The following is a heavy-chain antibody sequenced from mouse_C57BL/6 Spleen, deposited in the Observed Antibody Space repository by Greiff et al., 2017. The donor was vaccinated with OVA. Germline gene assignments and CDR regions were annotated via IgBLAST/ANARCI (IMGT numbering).Heavy chain of an antibody. CDR3: AREEGGGSSFYWYFDV. CDR2: IYPGDGDT. CDR1: GYAFSSSW. D-gene: IGHD1-1*01. V-gene: IGHV1-82*01. J-gene: IGHJ1*03. Sequence: LVESGPELVKPGASVKISCKASGYAFSSSWMNWVKQRPGKGLEWIGRIYPGDGDTNYNGKFKGKATLTADKSSSTAYMQLSSLTSEDSAVYFCAREEGGGSSFYWYFDVWGTGTTVTVSS.